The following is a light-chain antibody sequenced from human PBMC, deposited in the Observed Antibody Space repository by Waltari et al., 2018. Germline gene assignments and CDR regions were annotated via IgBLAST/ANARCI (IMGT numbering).Light chain of an antibody. Sequence: SFDLTQPPSVSVSPGQTASITCSGDKLGAKSASWYHQKPGQSPVLVIYQDTKRPSAIPERFSGSKSGNTATLTISGTQAVDEADYYCQAWDSSTYVFGTGTKVTVL. V-gene: IGLV3-1*01. CDR2: QDT. J-gene: IGLJ1*01. CDR3: QAWDSSTYV. CDR1: KLGAKS.